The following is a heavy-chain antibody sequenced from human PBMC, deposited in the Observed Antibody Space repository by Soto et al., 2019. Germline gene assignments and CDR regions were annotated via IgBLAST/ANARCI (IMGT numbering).Heavy chain of an antibody. D-gene: IGHD6-19*01. V-gene: IGHV1-3*01. CDR1: GYTFTSYA. CDR2: INAGNGNT. Sequence: ASVKVSCKASGYTFTSYAMHWVRQAPGQRLEWMGWINAGNGNTKYSQKFQGRVTITRDTSASTAYMELSSLRSEDTAVYYCARRGAFSIAVAGSFDYWGQGTLVTVSS. CDR3: ARRGAFSIAVAGSFDY. J-gene: IGHJ4*02.